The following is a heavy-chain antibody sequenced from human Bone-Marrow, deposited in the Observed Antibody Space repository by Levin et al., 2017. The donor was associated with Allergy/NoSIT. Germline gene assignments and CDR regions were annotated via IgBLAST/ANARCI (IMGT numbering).Heavy chain of an antibody. D-gene: IGHD6-6*01. CDR2: ISDTGDRK. J-gene: IGHJ3*02. V-gene: IGHV3-23*01. CDR3: ATVRLSSSGAFDI. Sequence: GGSLRLSCAASGFTFSIYGMTWVRQAPGKGLEWVSSISDTGDRKYYADSVKGRFTISRDNSKNTLYLQMISLRADDTAVYYCATVRLSSSGAFDIWGQGTMVTVSS. CDR1: GFTFSIYG.